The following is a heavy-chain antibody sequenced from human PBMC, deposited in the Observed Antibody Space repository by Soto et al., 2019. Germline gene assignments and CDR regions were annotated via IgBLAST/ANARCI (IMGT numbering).Heavy chain of an antibody. J-gene: IGHJ6*02. CDR3: ATNYYGSGSYQDYYGMDV. D-gene: IGHD3-10*01. Sequence: PGESLKISCKGPGYSFTSYWIGWVRQMPGKGLEWMGIIYPGDSDTRYSPSFQGQVTISADKSISTAYLQWSSLKASDTAMYYCATNYYGSGSYQDYYGMDVWGQGTTVTVSS. CDR1: GYSFTSYW. CDR2: IYPGDSDT. V-gene: IGHV5-51*01.